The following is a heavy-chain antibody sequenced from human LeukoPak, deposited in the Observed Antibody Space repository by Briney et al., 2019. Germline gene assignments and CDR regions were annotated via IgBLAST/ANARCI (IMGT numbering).Heavy chain of an antibody. D-gene: IGHD3-10*01. Sequence: PGGSLRLSCAASGFTLSSYSMNWVRQAPGKGLEWVSSISSSSSYIYYADSVKGRFTISRDNAKNSLYLQMNSLRAEDTAVYYCEVLWFGEAFDIWGQGTMVTVSS. V-gene: IGHV3-21*01. J-gene: IGHJ3*02. CDR1: GFTLSSYS. CDR3: EVLWFGEAFDI. CDR2: ISSSSSYI.